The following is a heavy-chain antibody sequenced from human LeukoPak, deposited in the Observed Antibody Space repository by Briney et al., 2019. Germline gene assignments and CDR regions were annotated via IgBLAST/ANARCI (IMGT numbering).Heavy chain of an antibody. CDR1: GGSISGYY. Sequence: SETLSLTCTVSGGSISGYYWTWIRQSPGKGLEWIGYIYFSGSTNYNPSLKSRVTISVDTSKNQFSLKLSSVTAADTAVYYCARGYSSSWPGYYYYGMDVWGQGTTVTVSS. D-gene: IGHD6-13*01. V-gene: IGHV4-59*12. J-gene: IGHJ6*02. CDR3: ARGYSSSWPGYYYYGMDV. CDR2: IYFSGST.